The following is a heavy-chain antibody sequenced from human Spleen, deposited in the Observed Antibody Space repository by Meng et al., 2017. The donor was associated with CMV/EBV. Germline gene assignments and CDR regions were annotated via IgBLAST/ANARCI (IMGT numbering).Heavy chain of an antibody. V-gene: IGHV1-18*01. Sequence: ASVKVSCTASGYTFTNYGICWVRPAPGQGLEWMGWISGYNGHTNYAQKFQGRVTMTTDTSASTAYMELRRRRSDDTAVYYCARDAFITGTTYYYGMDVWGQGTTVTVSS. D-gene: IGHD1-20*01. CDR3: ARDAFITGTTYYYGMDV. J-gene: IGHJ6*02. CDR1: GYTFTNYG. CDR2: ISGYNGHT.